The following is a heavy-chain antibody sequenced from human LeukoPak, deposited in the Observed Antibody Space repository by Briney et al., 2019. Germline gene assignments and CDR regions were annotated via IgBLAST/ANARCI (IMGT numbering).Heavy chain of an antibody. D-gene: IGHD5-12*01. J-gene: IGHJ4*02. Sequence: HPGGSLRLSCEVSGLTFRSYGMHWVRQAPGKGLEWVAVIWYDGSNKYYADSVKGRFTISRDNSKNTLFLQMSSLRAEDTAVYYCASGRGSGYQSINYFDYWGQGTLVTVSS. V-gene: IGHV3-33*01. CDR2: IWYDGSNK. CDR3: ASGRGSGYQSINYFDY. CDR1: GLTFRSYG.